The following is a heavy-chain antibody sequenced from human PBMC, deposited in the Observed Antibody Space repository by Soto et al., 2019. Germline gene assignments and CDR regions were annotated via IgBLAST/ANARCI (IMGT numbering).Heavy chain of an antibody. CDR1: GFSLSTSGMC. Sequence: SGPTLVNTTQTLTLTCTFSGFSLSTSGMCVSWIRQPPGKALEWLALIDWDDDKYYSTSLKTRLTISKDTSKNQVVLTMTNMDPVDTATYYCARPYYDILTGYYTHFDYWGQGTLVTVSS. V-gene: IGHV2-70*01. D-gene: IGHD3-9*01. CDR3: ARPYYDILTGYYTHFDY. CDR2: IDWDDDK. J-gene: IGHJ4*02.